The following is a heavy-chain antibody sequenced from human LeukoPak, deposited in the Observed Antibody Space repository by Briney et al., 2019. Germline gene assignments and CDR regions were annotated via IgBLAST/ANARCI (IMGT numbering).Heavy chain of an antibody. CDR2: MNPNSGNT. J-gene: IGHJ6*02. Sequence: GASVKVSRKASGYTFTSYDINWVRQATGQGLEWMGWMNPNSGNTGYAQQVQGRVTMTRNTSISTAYMELSSLRSEDTAVYYCARGPRRPRYQLLSFGRRIYGMDVWGQGTTVTVSS. CDR1: GYTFTSYD. D-gene: IGHD2-2*01. CDR3: ARGPRRPRYQLLSFGRRIYGMDV. V-gene: IGHV1-8*01.